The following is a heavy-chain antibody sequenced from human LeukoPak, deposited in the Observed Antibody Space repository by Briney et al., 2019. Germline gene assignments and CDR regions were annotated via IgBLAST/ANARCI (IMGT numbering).Heavy chain of an antibody. J-gene: IGHJ5*02. CDR1: GYTFTGFF. CDR3: ARDYYGSGSYFFWFDP. D-gene: IGHD3-10*01. V-gene: IGHV1-2*02. CDR2: INPKTGGT. Sequence: GASVKVSCKTSGYTFTGFFIHWVRLAPGQGLEWMGWINPKTGGTNYGQKFHGRVTMTRDTSVSTVYMELRRLRYDDTAVYYCARDYYGSGSYFFWFDPWGQGTLVTVSS.